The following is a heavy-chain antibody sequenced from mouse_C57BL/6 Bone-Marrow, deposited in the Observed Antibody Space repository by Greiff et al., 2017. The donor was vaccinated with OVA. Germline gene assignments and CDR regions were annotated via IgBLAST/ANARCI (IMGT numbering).Heavy chain of an antibody. CDR2: ICSGGST. J-gene: IGHJ4*01. V-gene: IGHV2-2*01. D-gene: IGHD1-1*01. CDR1: GFSLTSYG. Sequence: VKLMESGPGLVQPSQSLSITCTVSGFSLTSYGVHWVRQSPGKGLEWLGVICSGGSTDYNAAFISRLSISKDNSKSQVFFKMNSLQADDTAIYYCASDYGGVNYAMDYWGKGTSVTVS. CDR3: ASDYGGVNYAMDY.